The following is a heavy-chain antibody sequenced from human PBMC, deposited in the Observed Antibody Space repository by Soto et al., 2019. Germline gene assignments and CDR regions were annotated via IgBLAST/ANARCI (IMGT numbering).Heavy chain of an antibody. J-gene: IGHJ6*02. CDR3: PRASSGRMPRRADYSYAMEV. V-gene: IGHV3-13*05. Sequence: GGSLRLCCAASGFSFGNYDWHWIRQATVKGLESVSAIGAADDPYDIASVKGRFTVSRGNAQKALCRQMNNLRVEDTAIYYCPRASSGRMPRRADYSYAMEVWGRGTTVTVSS. D-gene: IGHD2-2*01. CDR1: GFSFGNYD. CDR2: IGAADDP.